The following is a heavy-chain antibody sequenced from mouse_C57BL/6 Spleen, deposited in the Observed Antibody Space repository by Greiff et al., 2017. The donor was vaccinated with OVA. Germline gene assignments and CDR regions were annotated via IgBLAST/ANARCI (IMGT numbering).Heavy chain of an antibody. CDR3: ARDPNWDDYFDY. Sequence: VQLQQSGPGLVKPSQSLSLTCSVTGYSITSGYYWNWIRQFPGNKLEWMGYISYDGSNNYNPSLKNRISITRDTSKNQFFLKLNSVTTEDTATYYCARDPNWDDYFDYWGQGTTLTVSS. D-gene: IGHD4-1*01. CDR1: GYSITSGYY. CDR2: ISYDGSN. J-gene: IGHJ2*01. V-gene: IGHV3-6*01.